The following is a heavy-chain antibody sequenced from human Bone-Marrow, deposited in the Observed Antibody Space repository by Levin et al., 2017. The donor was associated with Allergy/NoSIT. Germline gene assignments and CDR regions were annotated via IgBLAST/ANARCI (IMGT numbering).Heavy chain of an antibody. Sequence: PGGSLRLSCAASGFTLKTYTMHWVRQAPGKGLEWVAVISHDGDKREYADSVKGRFTVSRDNSKNMLYLQMDSLRVEDTAIYFCARDLDPLYYYDSSGYPHYWGQGTLVTVSS. CDR1: GFTLKTYT. J-gene: IGHJ4*02. D-gene: IGHD3-22*01. V-gene: IGHV3-30-3*01. CDR3: ARDLDPLYYYDSSGYPHY. CDR2: ISHDGDKR.